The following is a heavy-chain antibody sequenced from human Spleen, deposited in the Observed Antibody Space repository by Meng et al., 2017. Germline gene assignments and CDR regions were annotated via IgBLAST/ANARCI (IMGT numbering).Heavy chain of an antibody. CDR2: IYYSGDT. CDR3: ARMIGDRSGWFDP. J-gene: IGHJ5*02. CDR1: GGSIFSGGYY. Sequence: LRLSCTVSGGSIFSGGYYWSWVRQHPGKGLEWIGHIYYSGDTYYNPSLKSLFTISVDMSKNQFSLKLRSVSVADTAVYYCARMIGDRSGWFDPWGQGTLVTVSS. D-gene: IGHD1-14*01. V-gene: IGHV4-31*01.